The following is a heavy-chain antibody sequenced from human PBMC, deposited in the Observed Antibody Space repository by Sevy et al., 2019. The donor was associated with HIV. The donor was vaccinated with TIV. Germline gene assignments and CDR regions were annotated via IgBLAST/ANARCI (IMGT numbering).Heavy chain of an antibody. CDR1: GFTFSSYG. V-gene: IGHV3-30*18. CDR2: ISYDGSNK. CDR3: AKPHYDFWSGYHLYYYYYYMDV. Sequence: GGSLRLSCAASGFTFSSYGMHWVRQAPGKGLEWVAVISYDGSNKHYADSVKGRFTISRDNSKNTLYLQMNSLRAEDTAVYYCAKPHYDFWSGYHLYYYYYYMDVWGKGTTVTVSS. J-gene: IGHJ6*03. D-gene: IGHD3-3*01.